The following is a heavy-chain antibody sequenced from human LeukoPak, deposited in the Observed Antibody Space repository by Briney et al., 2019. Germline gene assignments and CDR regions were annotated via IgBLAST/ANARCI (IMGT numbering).Heavy chain of an antibody. V-gene: IGHV4-59*08. CDR1: GGSISSYY. Sequence: SETLSLTCTVSGGSISSYYWSWIRQPPAKGLEWIGYIYYSGSTNYNPSLKSRVTISVDTSKNQFSLKLSPVTAADTAVYYCARHSVVVAATGYYYYGMDVWGQGTTVTVSS. J-gene: IGHJ6*02. D-gene: IGHD2-15*01. CDR2: IYYSGST. CDR3: ARHSVVVAATGYYYYGMDV.